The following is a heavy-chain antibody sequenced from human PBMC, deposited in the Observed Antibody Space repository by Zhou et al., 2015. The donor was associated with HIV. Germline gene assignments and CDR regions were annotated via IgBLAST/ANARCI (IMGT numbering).Heavy chain of an antibody. CDR1: GFTFRTYT. D-gene: IGHD6-6*01. CDR2: ISFDGSDK. CDR3: ARINGQLVPYFDY. V-gene: IGHV3-30-3*01. Sequence: QVQLVESGGGVVQPGTSLRLSCAASGFTFRTYTIHWVRQAPGKGLEWVGLISFDGSDKYYADSVKGRFTVSRDNYQNTVHLQMNSLRPEDTAVYYCARINGQLVPYFDYWGQGTLVTVSS. J-gene: IGHJ4*02.